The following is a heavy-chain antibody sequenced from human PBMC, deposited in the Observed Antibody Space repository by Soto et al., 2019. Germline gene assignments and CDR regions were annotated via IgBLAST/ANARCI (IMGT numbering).Heavy chain of an antibody. CDR2: ISYDGRNK. Sequence: QVQLVESGGGVVQPGRPLSLSCAAPGFTFSSYGLHWVRQAPGKGLEWVAVISYDGRNKYYADAVKGRFTISRDNSKNTLYLQMSSLRAEDTAVYYCVKDGSSGWPYFYDMDVWGQGTTVTVSS. CDR1: GFTFSSYG. CDR3: VKDGSSGWPYFYDMDV. V-gene: IGHV3-30*18. J-gene: IGHJ6*02. D-gene: IGHD6-19*01.